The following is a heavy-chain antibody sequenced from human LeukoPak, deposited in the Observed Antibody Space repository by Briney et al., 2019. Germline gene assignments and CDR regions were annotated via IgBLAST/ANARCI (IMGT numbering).Heavy chain of an antibody. V-gene: IGHV4-30-2*01. CDR3: ARATDGYYFDY. Sequence: SETLSLTCAVSGGSISSGGYSWSWIRQPPGKGLEWIGYIYHSGSTYYNPSLKSRVTISVDRSKNQFSLKLSSVTAADTAVYYCARATDGYYFDYWGQGTLVTVSP. D-gene: IGHD5-24*01. CDR1: GGSISSGGYS. CDR2: IYHSGST. J-gene: IGHJ4*02.